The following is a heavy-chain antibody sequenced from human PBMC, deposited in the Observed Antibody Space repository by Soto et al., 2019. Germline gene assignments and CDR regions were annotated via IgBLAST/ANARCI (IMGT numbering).Heavy chain of an antibody. CDR3: ARAGSTWRYFFEY. D-gene: IGHD2-2*01. CDR1: GGSINSYY. Sequence: QVQLQESGPGLVKPSETLSLTCTVSGGSINSYYWSWIRQSPGKGLEWIGYVYYSGTTYYNPSLQSRVPITVDTAKKQFSLKVRSGTAADTAIYFCARAGSTWRYFFEYWGQGSLVTVSS. CDR2: VYYSGTT. V-gene: IGHV4-59*01. J-gene: IGHJ4*02.